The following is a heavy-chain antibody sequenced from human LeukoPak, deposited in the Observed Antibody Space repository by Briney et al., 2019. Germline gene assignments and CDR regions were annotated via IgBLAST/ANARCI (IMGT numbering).Heavy chain of an antibody. CDR3: ARGGIVGASYYYGMDV. J-gene: IGHJ6*02. CDR2: ISGYNGNT. D-gene: IGHD1-26*01. V-gene: IGHV1-18*01. CDR1: GYTFTSYG. Sequence: ASVKVSCKASGYTFTSYGISWVRQAPGQGLEWMGWISGYNGNTNYAQKFQGRVTMTTDTSTTTAYMEVRSLRSDDTAVYYCARGGIVGASYYYGMDVWGQGTTVTVSS.